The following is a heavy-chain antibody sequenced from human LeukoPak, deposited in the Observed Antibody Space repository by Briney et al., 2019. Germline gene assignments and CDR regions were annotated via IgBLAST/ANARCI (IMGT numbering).Heavy chain of an antibody. J-gene: IGHJ4*02. V-gene: IGHV4-38-2*01. Sequence: SETLSLTCAVSTYSISDGYYWGWIRQPPGKRLEWIGNIYHDGSTYYNPSLKSRVIVSVDTSKNHFSLKLRSVTAADTAVYYCARGPGDLDYWGQGTLVTVSS. CDR3: ARGPGDLDY. CDR1: TYSISDGYY. D-gene: IGHD7-27*01. CDR2: IYHDGST.